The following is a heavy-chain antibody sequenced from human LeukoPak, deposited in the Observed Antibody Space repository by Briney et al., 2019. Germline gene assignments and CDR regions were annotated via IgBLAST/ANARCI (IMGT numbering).Heavy chain of an antibody. CDR1: GFTFSSYW. Sequence: GGSLRLSCVASGFTFSSYWMNWVRQAPGKGLEWVANINQDGSAKYYVDSLKGRFTISRDNAKTSLYLQMNSLRAEDTAVYYCARAAGTVGWYYFDCWGQGTLVTVSS. CDR2: INQDGSAK. D-gene: IGHD6-13*01. J-gene: IGHJ4*02. CDR3: ARAAGTVGWYYFDC. V-gene: IGHV3-7*05.